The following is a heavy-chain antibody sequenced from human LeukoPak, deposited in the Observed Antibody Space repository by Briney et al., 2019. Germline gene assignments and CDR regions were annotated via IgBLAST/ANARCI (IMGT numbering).Heavy chain of an antibody. D-gene: IGHD7-27*01. Sequence: GGSLRLSCAASGFTFSSYWMTWVRQAPGKGLKWVSTITTGDGNTYYADSVKGRFTVSRDDSKNTLYLQMNSLRAEDTAVYYCAKDGGLWVSAHWGDSWGRGTLVTVSS. CDR1: GFTFSSYW. CDR3: AKDGGLWVSAHWGDS. V-gene: IGHV3-23*01. J-gene: IGHJ4*02. CDR2: ITTGDGNT.